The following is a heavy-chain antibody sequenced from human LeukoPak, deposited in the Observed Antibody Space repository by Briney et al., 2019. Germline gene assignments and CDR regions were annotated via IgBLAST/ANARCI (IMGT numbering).Heavy chain of an antibody. CDR3: ARRHRRVAGTVGGIDY. J-gene: IGHJ4*02. Sequence: SETLSLTCAVYGGSFSGYYWSWIRQPPGKGLEWIGENNHSGSTNYKPSLKSRVTISVDTSKNQFSLKLSSVTAADTAVYYCARRHRRVAGTVGGIDYWGQGTLVTVSS. V-gene: IGHV4-34*01. CDR2: NNHSGST. D-gene: IGHD6-19*01. CDR1: GGSFSGYY.